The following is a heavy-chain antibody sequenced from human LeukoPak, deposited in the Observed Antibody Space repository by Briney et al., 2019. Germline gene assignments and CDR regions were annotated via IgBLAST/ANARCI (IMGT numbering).Heavy chain of an antibody. D-gene: IGHD2-15*01. V-gene: IGHV3-33*01. Sequence: GGSLRLSCAASGFTFGGYGMHWVRQTPGEGLEWVAAIWYDGSNKYYADSVKGRFTVSRDNSKNTLYLQMNSLRGEDTAVYYCARDIVASGGRYFGHWGQGTLVTVSS. CDR1: GFTFGGYG. CDR2: IWYDGSNK. J-gene: IGHJ4*02. CDR3: ARDIVASGGRYFGH.